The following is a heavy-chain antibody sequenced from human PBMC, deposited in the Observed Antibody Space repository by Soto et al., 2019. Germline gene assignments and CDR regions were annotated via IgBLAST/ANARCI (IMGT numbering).Heavy chain of an antibody. CDR1: GFTFSSYG. Sequence: GGSLRLSCAASGFTFSSYGMHWVRQAPGKGLEWVAVIWYDGSNKYYADSVKGRFTISRDNSKNTLYLQMNSLRAEDTAVYYCARELRSGPIDGYGMDVWGQGTTVTVSS. V-gene: IGHV3-33*01. D-gene: IGHD5-12*01. CDR2: IWYDGSNK. CDR3: ARELRSGPIDGYGMDV. J-gene: IGHJ6*02.